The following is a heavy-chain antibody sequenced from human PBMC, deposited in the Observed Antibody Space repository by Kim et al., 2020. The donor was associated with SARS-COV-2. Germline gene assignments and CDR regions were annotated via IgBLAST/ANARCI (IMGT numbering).Heavy chain of an antibody. CDR1: GFTFSSYA. V-gene: IGHV3-23*01. J-gene: IGHJ4*02. CDR2: ISGSGSST. CDR3: AKAPPGGRYGRFDY. D-gene: IGHD1-26*01. Sequence: GGSLRLSCAASGFTFSSYAMSWVRQAPGKGLEWVSAISGSGSSTYDADSVKGRLAISRDNSKNTLFLQMNSLRAEDTAVYYCAKAPPGGRYGRFDYWGQGTLVTVSS.